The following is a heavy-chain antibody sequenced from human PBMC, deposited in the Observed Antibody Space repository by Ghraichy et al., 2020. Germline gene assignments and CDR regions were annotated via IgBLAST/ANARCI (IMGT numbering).Heavy chain of an antibody. V-gene: IGHV3-74*01. CDR2: INSDGSST. Sequence: GESLNISCAASGFTFSTYWMHWVRQAPGKGLVWVSRINSDGSSTNYADSVKGRFTISRDNAKNTLYLQMNSLRAEDTAVYYCARVNNRNFDPWGQGTLVIVFS. D-gene: IGHD1-14*01. CDR1: GFTFSTYW. J-gene: IGHJ5*02. CDR3: ARVNNRNFDP.